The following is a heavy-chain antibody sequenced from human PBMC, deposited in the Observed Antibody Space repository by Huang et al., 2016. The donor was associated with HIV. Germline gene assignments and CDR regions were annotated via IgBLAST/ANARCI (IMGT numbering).Heavy chain of an antibody. CDR1: TFTFGAYW. V-gene: IGHV3-7*01. Sequence: VESGGRLVQPGGSIRLSCVGSTFTFGAYWMSWVRQSPRKGLEGVANIKQDESEKYYVESVKGRFNISRDNAKKVLFLEMNNVRVEDTATYYCATKTAAMDIWGQGTTVTVS. D-gene: IGHD1-7*01. CDR3: ATKTAAMDI. CDR2: IKQDESEK. J-gene: IGHJ6*02.